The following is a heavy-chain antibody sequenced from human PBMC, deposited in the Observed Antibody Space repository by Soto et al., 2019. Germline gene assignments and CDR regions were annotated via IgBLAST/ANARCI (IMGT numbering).Heavy chain of an antibody. J-gene: IGHJ6*04. Sequence: QVQLVQSGAEVKKPGASVKVSCKASGYTFTSYGISWVRQAPGQGLEWMGWISAYNGNTNYAQKLQGRVTMTTDTSTSTANRELRSLRSADTAVYYWAREPKSTTGTPRPYYYYGRAVWGKGTTVTVSS. CDR2: ISAYNGNT. CDR1: GYTFTSYG. D-gene: IGHD1-1*01. V-gene: IGHV1-18*01. CDR3: AREPKSTTGTPRPYYYYGRAV.